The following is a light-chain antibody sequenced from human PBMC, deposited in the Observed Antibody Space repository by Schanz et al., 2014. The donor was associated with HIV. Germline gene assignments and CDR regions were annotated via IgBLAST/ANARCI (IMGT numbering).Light chain of an antibody. V-gene: IGLV1-44*01. J-gene: IGLJ3*02. CDR1: SSNFRSNA. CDR3: ATWADSLNGWV. CDR2: SNS. Sequence: QSVLTQPPSASGTPGQRVTISCSGSSSNFRSNAVNWYQQLPGTAPRLVIYSNSQRPSGVPDRFSGSKSGTSASLAISGLQSEDEADYYCATWADSLNGWVFGGGTKLTVL.